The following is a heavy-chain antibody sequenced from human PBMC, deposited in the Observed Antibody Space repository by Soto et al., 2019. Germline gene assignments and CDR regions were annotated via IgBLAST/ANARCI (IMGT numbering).Heavy chain of an antibody. V-gene: IGHV3-73*01. Sequence: AGGSLRLCCAASGFALSDSAIHWVRQASGKGLEWVGRIRSKVNSYATIYAESVKGRFTISRDDSMSTIYLQMNSLRAEDTAVYYCARDSGYDPNPDYWGQGTLVTVSS. D-gene: IGHD5-12*01. J-gene: IGHJ4*02. CDR3: ARDSGYDPNPDY. CDR2: IRSKVNSYAT. CDR1: GFALSDSA.